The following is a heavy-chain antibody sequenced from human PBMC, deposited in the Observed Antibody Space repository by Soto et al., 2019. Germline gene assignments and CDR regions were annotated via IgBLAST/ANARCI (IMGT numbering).Heavy chain of an antibody. CDR3: ATTHNYNHFFGN. Sequence: GGSLRLSCAASGFTFSDSAMHWVRQAPGKGLEWVALVSYDESSKYYADSVKGRFTISRDNSKNTLFLQVSSLTPEDTAVYYCATTHNYNHFFGNWGQGTLVTVSS. CDR1: GFTFSDSA. V-gene: IGHV3-30-3*01. J-gene: IGHJ4*02. D-gene: IGHD4-4*01. CDR2: VSYDESSK.